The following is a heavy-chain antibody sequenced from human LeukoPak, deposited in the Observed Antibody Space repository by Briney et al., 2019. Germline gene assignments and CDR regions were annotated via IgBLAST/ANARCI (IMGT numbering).Heavy chain of an antibody. D-gene: IGHD3/OR15-3a*01. CDR2: INPNNGGT. CDR3: AKDRPSDWLNYYYYYMDV. CDR1: GYTFTDYY. V-gene: IGHV1-2*02. Sequence: GASVKVSCKTSGYTFTDYYIQWMRQAPGQGLEWMGWINPNNGGTNFAQKFQGRVTMTRDTSISTAYMDLSGLIFDDTAVYYCAKDRPSDWLNYYYYYMDVWGKGTTVTISS. J-gene: IGHJ6*03.